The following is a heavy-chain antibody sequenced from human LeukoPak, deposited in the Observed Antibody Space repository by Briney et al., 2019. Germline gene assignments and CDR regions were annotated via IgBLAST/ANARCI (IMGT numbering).Heavy chain of an antibody. J-gene: IGHJ3*01. CDR3: ARVGYRGSSGWYDSTPKPLDF. Sequence: GGSLRLSCAASGFTFSSYGMSWVRQAPGKGLEWVSAISGSGGSTYYADSVKGRFTVSRDNAKNSLYVQMSSLRAEDTAVYYCARVGYRGSSGWYDSTPKPLDFWGQGAMVTVSS. V-gene: IGHV3-23*01. CDR1: GFTFSSYG. D-gene: IGHD6-19*01. CDR2: ISGSGGST.